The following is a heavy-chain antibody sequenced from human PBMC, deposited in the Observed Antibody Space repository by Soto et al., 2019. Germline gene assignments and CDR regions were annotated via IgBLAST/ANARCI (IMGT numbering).Heavy chain of an antibody. CDR2: MSRSSRYI. Sequence: PGGSLRLSCAASGFTFNSYSMNWVRQAPGKGLEWVSSMSRSSRYIYYADSVKGRFTISIDNAKNSVYLQMNSLRAEDTAVYYCARDGGVAATLANYFDYWGQGTRVTVSS. D-gene: IGHD2-15*01. V-gene: IGHV3-21*01. CDR1: GFTFNSYS. CDR3: ARDGGVAATLANYFDY. J-gene: IGHJ4*02.